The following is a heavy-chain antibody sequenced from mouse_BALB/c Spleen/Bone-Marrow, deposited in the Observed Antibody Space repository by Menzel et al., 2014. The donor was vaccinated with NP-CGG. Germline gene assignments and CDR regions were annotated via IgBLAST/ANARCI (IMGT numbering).Heavy chain of an antibody. CDR1: GFDFSRYW. V-gene: IGHV4-1*02. CDR3: ARCGYYGFLHY. CDR2: INPDSSTI. Sequence: EVKLVESGGGLVQPGGSLKLSCAASGFDFSRYWMSWVRQAPGKGLEWIGEINPDSSTINYTPSLKDKFIISRDNAENTLDLQMSRVRSEDAGLYYCARCGYYGFLHYWGQGTTLTVSS. D-gene: IGHD1-1*01. J-gene: IGHJ2*01.